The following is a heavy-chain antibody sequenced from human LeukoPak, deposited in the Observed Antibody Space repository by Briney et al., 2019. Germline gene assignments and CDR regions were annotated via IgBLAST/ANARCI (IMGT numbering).Heavy chain of an antibody. J-gene: IGHJ5*02. CDR2: IFTSGRT. Sequence: SETLSLTCTVSGGSISSGSYYWSWIRQPAGKGLELIGRIFTSGRTNYNPSLKSRVTISLDTSKNQFSLKLSSVTAADTAVYYCARGLTYYYGSGSNNWFDPWGQGTLVTVSA. CDR3: ARGLTYYYGSGSNNWFDP. CDR1: GGSISSGSYY. D-gene: IGHD3-10*01. V-gene: IGHV4-61*02.